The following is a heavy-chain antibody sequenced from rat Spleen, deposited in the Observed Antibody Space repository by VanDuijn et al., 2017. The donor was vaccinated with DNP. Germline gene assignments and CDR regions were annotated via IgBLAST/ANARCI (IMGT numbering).Heavy chain of an antibody. CDR1: GFTFSDYA. D-gene: IGHD1-7*01. CDR3: ATSSYYGYDYGFGY. Sequence: EVQLVESGGGLVQPGGSLQLSCAASGFTFSDYAMAWVHQSPKKGLEWVATIIYDGSSTYYRDSVRGRFTISRDYARSTLYLQMDSLRSEDTATYYCATSSYYGYDYGFGYWGQGTLVTVSS. J-gene: IGHJ3*01. CDR2: IIYDGSST. V-gene: IGHV5S10*01.